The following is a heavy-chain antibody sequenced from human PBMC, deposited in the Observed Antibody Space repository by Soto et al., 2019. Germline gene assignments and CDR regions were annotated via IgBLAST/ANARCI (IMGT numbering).Heavy chain of an antibody. CDR3: ARGDLMDVFWGGNQGPYFAS. Sequence: ASVKASCKASGYTFTSSDINWVRQATGQGLEWMGWMNPNSGNTGYAQKFQGRVTMTRNNSITTAYLELSSLRSEDTAIYYCARGDLMDVFWGGNQGPYFASWGQGSRVTVSS. J-gene: IGHJ4*02. D-gene: IGHD3-3*01. CDR2: MNPNSGNT. CDR1: GYTFTSSD. V-gene: IGHV1-8*01.